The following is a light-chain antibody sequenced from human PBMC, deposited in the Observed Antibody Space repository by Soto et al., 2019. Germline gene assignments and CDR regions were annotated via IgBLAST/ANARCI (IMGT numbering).Light chain of an antibody. J-gene: IGKJ1*01. V-gene: IGKV1-8*01. Sequence: AIPMTQSPSYLSSSIGDRVTITCRASQGIGSYLAWYQQKPGKAPKLLIYAASTLQRGVPSRFSGSRSGTDFTLTISSLKHEDFATYYCQQHYSYTWTFGQGTKVDIK. CDR1: QGIGSY. CDR2: AAS. CDR3: QQHYSYTWT.